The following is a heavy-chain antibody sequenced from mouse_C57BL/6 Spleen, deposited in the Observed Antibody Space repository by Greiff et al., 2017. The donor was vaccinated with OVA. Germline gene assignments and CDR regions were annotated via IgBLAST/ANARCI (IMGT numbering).Heavy chain of an antibody. CDR1: GYTFTDYY. V-gene: IGHV1-26*01. Sequence: EVQLQQSGPELVKPGASVKLSCKASGYTFTDYYMNWVKQSHGKSLEWIGDINPNNGGTSYKQKFKGKATLTVDKSSSTAYMELRSLTSEDSAVYYCARDSSCSFDYWGQGTTLTVAS. CDR3: ARDSSCSFDY. D-gene: IGHD3-2*02. CDR2: INPNNGGT. J-gene: IGHJ2*01.